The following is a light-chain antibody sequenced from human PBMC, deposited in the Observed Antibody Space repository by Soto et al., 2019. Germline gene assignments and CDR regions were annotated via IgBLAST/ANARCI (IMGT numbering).Light chain of an antibody. Sequence: ENVLTQSPGTLSLSPGERATLFCRASQSVSSSYLAWYQQRLGQSPRLLIYDTSSRAAGIPDRFSGSGSGTDFTLTISRREPEVFAVYYYKQYGSPPRRCGKGTKV. CDR3: KQYGSPPRR. CDR1: QSVSSSY. J-gene: IGKJ1*01. CDR2: DTS. V-gene: IGKV3-20*01.